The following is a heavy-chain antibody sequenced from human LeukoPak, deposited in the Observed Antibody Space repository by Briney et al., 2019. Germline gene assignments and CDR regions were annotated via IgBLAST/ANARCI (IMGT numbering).Heavy chain of an antibody. V-gene: IGHV4-39*07. CDR3: ARGFTVTTNDGFDM. CDR2: IFSSENA. CDR1: GDSISSSSYY. Sequence: SETLSLTCTVSGDSISSSSYYWGWIRQPPGKGLEYIGSIFSSENANYNPSLKSRVAMSVDTSENHLSLRLTSVTAADTAMYYCARGFTVTTNDGFDMWGQGTMVTVSS. J-gene: IGHJ3*02. D-gene: IGHD4-17*01.